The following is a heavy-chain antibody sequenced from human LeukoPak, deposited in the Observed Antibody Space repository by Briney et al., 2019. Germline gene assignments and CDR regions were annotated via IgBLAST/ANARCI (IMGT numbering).Heavy chain of an antibody. J-gene: IGHJ6*02. D-gene: IGHD3-10*01. CDR2: IYYSGST. Sequence: SETLSLTCTVSGGSISSYYWSWIRQPPGKGLEWIGYIYYSGSTNYNPSLKSRVTISVDTSKNQFSLKLSSVTAADTAVYYCARHSSYYYGSGSYYNSHYYYYGMDVWGQGTTVTVSS. V-gene: IGHV4-59*08. CDR3: ARHSSYYYGSGSYYNSHYYYYGMDV. CDR1: GGSISSYY.